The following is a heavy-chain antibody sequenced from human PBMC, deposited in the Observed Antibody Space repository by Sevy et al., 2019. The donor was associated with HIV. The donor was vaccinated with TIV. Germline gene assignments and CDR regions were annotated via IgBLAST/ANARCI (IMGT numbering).Heavy chain of an antibody. J-gene: IGHJ4*02. D-gene: IGHD3-22*01. CDR2: IYWDDDK. Sequence: SGPTLVNPTQTLTLTCTFSGFSLITTGVGVGWIRQPPGKALECLALIYWDDDKRYSPSLKSRLTITKDTSKNQVVLTMTNMDPVDTATYYCAHRPADSSGYPILDYWGQGTLVTVSS. V-gene: IGHV2-5*02. CDR3: AHRPADSSGYPILDY. CDR1: GFSLITTGVG.